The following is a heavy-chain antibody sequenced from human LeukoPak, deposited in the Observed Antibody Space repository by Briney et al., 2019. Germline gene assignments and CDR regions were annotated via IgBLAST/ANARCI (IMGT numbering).Heavy chain of an antibody. V-gene: IGHV3-23*01. J-gene: IGHJ4*02. D-gene: IGHD3-22*01. CDR3: ASFRYSSGYPL. CDR2: ILASGGGDST. CDR1: GFTFKNHA. Sequence: PGGSLRLSCAASGFTFKNHAMSWVRQAPGKGLEWVSAILASGGGDSTYTADSMKGRFTISRDNSKDMLYLQIDSLRAEDTAVYYCASFRYSSGYPLWGQGTLVTVSS.